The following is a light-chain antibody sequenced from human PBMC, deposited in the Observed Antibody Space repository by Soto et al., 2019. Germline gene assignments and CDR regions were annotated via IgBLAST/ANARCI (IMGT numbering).Light chain of an antibody. CDR1: QSVSSN. CDR2: GAS. Sequence: EIVMTQPPAALSVSPGERATLSCRASQSVSSNLAWYQQKPGQAPRLLIYGASSRATRVPARFSGSGSGTEFTLTISSLQSEDFALYYCQQYQNLWTFGQGTKVDIK. J-gene: IGKJ1*01. V-gene: IGKV3-15*01. CDR3: QQYQNLWT.